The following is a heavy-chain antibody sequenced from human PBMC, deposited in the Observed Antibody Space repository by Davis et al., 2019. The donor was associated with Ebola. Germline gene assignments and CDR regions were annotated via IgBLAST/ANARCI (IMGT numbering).Heavy chain of an antibody. CDR1: GFTFSNYA. CDR2: IVGSVGDT. D-gene: IGHD6-19*01. CDR3: AKDPTGYTSGWDGYFDV. Sequence: GGSLRLSCTASGFTFSNYAMSWVRQAPGKGLEWVSAIVGSVGDTHYADSVKGRFTISRDKSKKILYLQMRSLRVEDTAIYYCAKDPTGYTSGWDGYFDVWGQGTTVIVSS. V-gene: IGHV3-23*01. J-gene: IGHJ3*01.